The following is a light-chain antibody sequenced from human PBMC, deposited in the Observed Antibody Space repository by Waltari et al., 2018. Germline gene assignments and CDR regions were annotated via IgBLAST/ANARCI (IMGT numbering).Light chain of an antibody. CDR3: QQRTIWPWT. CDR1: QDVLTY. Sequence: EIVLTQSPATLALSPGERATLSCRASQDVLTYLAWYQQKPGQAPRLLIHGASKRATGIPARFSRSGSGTAFTLTISSLEPEDFAVYYCQQRTIWPWTFGPGTKVNIK. J-gene: IGKJ3*01. CDR2: GAS. V-gene: IGKV3-11*01.